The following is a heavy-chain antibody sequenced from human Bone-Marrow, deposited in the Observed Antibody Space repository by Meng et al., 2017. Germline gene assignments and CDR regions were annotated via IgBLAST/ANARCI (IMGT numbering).Heavy chain of an antibody. Sequence: ASVKVPCKVSGYTLTELSMHWVRQAPGKGLEWMGGFDPEDGETIYAQKFQGRVTMTEDTSTDTAYMELSSLRSEDTAVYYCATILVVPHAFDIWGQGTMVTVSS. CDR2: FDPEDGET. D-gene: IGHD3-22*01. CDR3: ATILVVPHAFDI. V-gene: IGHV1-24*01. J-gene: IGHJ3*02. CDR1: GYTLTELS.